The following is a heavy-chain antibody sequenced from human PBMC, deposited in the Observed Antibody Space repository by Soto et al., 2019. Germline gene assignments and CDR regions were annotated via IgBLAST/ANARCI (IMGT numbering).Heavy chain of an antibody. V-gene: IGHV1-18*01. J-gene: IGHJ6*02. CDR3: VMVDNYVTPTPQDV. D-gene: IGHD3-16*01. Sequence: QVQLMQSGDEVKKPGASVKVSCKASGYIFVNYGIAWVRQAPGQGLEWMGWISPYTGNTHSATKVQGRLTMTTDTSTSTAYMDLGSLTSDDTAVYYCVMVDNYVTPTPQDVWGRGTTVTVSS. CDR2: ISPYTGNT. CDR1: GYIFVNYG.